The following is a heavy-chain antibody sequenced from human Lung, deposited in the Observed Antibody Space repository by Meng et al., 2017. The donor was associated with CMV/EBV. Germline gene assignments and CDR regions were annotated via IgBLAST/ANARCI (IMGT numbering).Heavy chain of an antibody. CDR3: ARDKIAVAGITGDY. J-gene: IGHJ4*02. CDR1: GYTFTSYA. V-gene: IGHV7-4-1*02. Sequence: LVQYGAQLRKPGASVKVSCKASGYTFTSYAMNWVRQAPGQGLEWMGWINTNTGNPTYAQGFTGRFVFSLDTSVSTAYLQISSLKAEDTAVYYCARDKIAVAGITGDYWGQGTLVTVSS. D-gene: IGHD6-19*01. CDR2: INTNTGNP.